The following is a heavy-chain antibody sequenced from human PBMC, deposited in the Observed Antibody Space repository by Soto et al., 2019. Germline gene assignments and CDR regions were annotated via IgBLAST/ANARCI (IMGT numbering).Heavy chain of an antibody. D-gene: IGHD3-3*01. CDR1: GYTFTSYG. CDR2: ISAYNGNT. J-gene: IGHJ6*02. CDR3: ARGSFTYYDFWSGYPRYYYYYYGMDV. V-gene: IGHV1-18*01. Sequence: GASVKVSCKASGYTFTSYGISWVRQAPGQGLEWMGWISAYNGNTNYAQKLQGRVTMTTDTSTSTAYMELRSLRSDDTAVYYCARGSFTYYDFWSGYPRYYYYYYGMDVWGQGTTVTVSS.